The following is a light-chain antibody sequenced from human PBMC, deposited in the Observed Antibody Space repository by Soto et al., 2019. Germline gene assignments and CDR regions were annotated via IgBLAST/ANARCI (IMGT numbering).Light chain of an antibody. Sequence: QSVLTQPASVSGYPGQSITISCTGTSSDVGGYNYVSWYQQHPGKVPKLIIYDVSRRPSGGSNRFSGSKSGNTASLTISGLQAEDEADYYCSSYTSSSTLGVFGGGTKLTVL. CDR1: SSDVGGYNY. CDR2: DVS. CDR3: SSYTSSSTLGV. J-gene: IGLJ2*01. V-gene: IGLV2-14*01.